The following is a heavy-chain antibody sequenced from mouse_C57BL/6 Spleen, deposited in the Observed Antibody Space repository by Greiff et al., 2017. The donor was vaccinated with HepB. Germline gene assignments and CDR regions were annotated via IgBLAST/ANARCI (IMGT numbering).Heavy chain of an antibody. J-gene: IGHJ3*01. D-gene: IGHD2-5*01. CDR1: GYTFTSYW. Sequence: VQLKESGAELVKPGASVKLSCKASGYTFTSYWMHWVKQRPGRGLEWIGRIDPNSGGNKYNEKLKSKFTLTVDKHSSTAYMPLSSLTSEDSAVYYGARPYYSNYVGAWFAYWGQGTLVTVSA. V-gene: IGHV1-72*01. CDR3: ARPYYSNYVGAWFAY. CDR2: IDPNSGGN.